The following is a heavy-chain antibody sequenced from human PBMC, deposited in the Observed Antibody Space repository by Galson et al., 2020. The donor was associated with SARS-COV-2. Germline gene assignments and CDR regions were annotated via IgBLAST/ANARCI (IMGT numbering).Heavy chain of an antibody. CDR1: GYPFHSYG. V-gene: IGHV1-18*04. CDR3: ARERGDYKYFDF. J-gene: IGHJ4*02. CDR2: INIYKAET. D-gene: IGHD4-4*01. Sequence: ASVKVSCKPSGYPFHSYGITWVRQAPGQGLEWMGWINIYKAETSYAQKLQGRVTMSTDTSTGTVYMELRSLRSDDTAVYFCARERGDYKYFDFWGQGTLVTVSS.